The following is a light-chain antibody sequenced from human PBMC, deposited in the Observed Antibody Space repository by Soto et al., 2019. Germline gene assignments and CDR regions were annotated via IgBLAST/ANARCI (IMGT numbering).Light chain of an antibody. CDR2: GAS. CDR1: QSVSSSY. V-gene: IGKV3-20*01. Sequence: EIVLTQSPGTLSLSPGERATLSCRASQSVSSSYLAWYQQKPGQAPRLLIYGASSRATCIPDRFSGSGSGTDFTLTISRLEPEDFAVYYCQQYGSSPITFGPRTKVDIK. CDR3: QQYGSSPIT. J-gene: IGKJ3*01.